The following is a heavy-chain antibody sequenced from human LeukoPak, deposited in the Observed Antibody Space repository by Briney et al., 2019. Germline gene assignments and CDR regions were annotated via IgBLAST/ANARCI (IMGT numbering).Heavy chain of an antibody. CDR1: GFTFRNYW. CDR2: ISGSGSGNII. D-gene: IGHD2/OR15-2a*01. CDR3: TNHKSAFEF. Sequence: GGSLRLSCAASGFTFRNYWMGWVRQAPGKGLEWVSAISGSGSGNIINYADSVRGRFTISRDDYTNTVHLQMNSLRVEDTAVYYCTNHKSAFEFWGQGTLVTVSS. J-gene: IGHJ4*02. V-gene: IGHV3-23*01.